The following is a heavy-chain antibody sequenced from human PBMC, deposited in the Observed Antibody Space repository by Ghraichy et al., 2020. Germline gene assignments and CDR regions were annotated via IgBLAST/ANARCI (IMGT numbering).Heavy chain of an antibody. Sequence: SQTLSLTCTVSGGSISSYYWSWIRQPPGKGLEWIGYIYYSGSTNYNPSFKSRVTISVDTSKNQFSLKLSSVTAADTAVYYCAREGITTSGIDLWGRGTLVTVSS. CDR1: GGSISSYY. D-gene: IGHD3-3*01. CDR3: AREGITTSGIDL. CDR2: IYYSGST. J-gene: IGHJ2*01. V-gene: IGHV4-59*01.